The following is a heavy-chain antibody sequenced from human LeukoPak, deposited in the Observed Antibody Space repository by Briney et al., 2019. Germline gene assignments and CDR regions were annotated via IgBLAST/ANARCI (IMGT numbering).Heavy chain of an antibody. D-gene: IGHD5-18*01. CDR2: IYSGGGT. CDR1: GFTVRNNY. Sequence: GGSLRLSCEASGFTVRNNYMTWVRQAPGKGLDGVSVIYSGGGTYYADSVKDRFTISRDNSKNTLFLQMNSLRVEDSAVYYCTRVFAYSYGDFDNWGQGTLVAVSS. CDR3: TRVFAYSYGDFDN. J-gene: IGHJ4*02. V-gene: IGHV3-66*01.